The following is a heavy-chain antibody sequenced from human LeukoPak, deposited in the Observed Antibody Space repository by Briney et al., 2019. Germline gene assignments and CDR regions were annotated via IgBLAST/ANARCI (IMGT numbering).Heavy chain of an antibody. V-gene: IGHV4-34*01. Sequence: SETLSLTCAVYGGSFSGYYWSWIRQPPGKGLEWIGEINHSGSTNHNPSLKSRVTISVDTSKNQFSLKLSSVTAADTAVYYCARGPDYYDSSGYSGYWGQGTLVTVSS. J-gene: IGHJ4*02. CDR3: ARGPDYYDSSGYSGY. D-gene: IGHD3-22*01. CDR1: GGSFSGYY. CDR2: INHSGST.